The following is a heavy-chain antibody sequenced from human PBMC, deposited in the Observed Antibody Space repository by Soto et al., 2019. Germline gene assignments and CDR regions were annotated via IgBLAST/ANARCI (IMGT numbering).Heavy chain of an antibody. CDR1: GFTFSSYD. V-gene: IGHV3-64*01. Sequence: EVQLAESGGGMVKLGGSLRLSCVASGFTFSSYDMHWVRQPPGKVLEYVSSISSNGGTTYYGNSVKGRFTISRDDSKNSLYLQMGSLRAEDMAVYYCVRRVSGNYDYWGQGTLVTVSS. CDR2: ISSNGGTT. J-gene: IGHJ4*02. CDR3: VRRVSGNYDY. D-gene: IGHD1-7*01.